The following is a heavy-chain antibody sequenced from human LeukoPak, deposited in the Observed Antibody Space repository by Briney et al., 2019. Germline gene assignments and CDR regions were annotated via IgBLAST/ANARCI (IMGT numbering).Heavy chain of an antibody. Sequence: GGSLRLSCAASGFTFSTHAMSWVRQAPGKGLEWVPAISGSGGRTYHADSVKGRFTISRDNSKNTLFLQMNSLRAEDTAIYYCAMTMKYCSGGTCQEAFEIWGQGTMVTVSS. CDR1: GFTFSTHA. J-gene: IGHJ3*02. CDR3: AMTMKYCSGGTCQEAFEI. V-gene: IGHV3-23*01. CDR2: ISGSGGRT. D-gene: IGHD2-15*01.